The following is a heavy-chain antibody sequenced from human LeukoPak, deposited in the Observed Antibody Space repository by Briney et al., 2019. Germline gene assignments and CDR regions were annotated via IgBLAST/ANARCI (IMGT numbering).Heavy chain of an antibody. Sequence: PGRSLRLSCAASGFTFSSYAMHWVRQAPGKGLEWVSVISYDGSNKYYADSVKGRFTISRDNSKNTLYLQMNSLRAEDTAVYYCAKARPGALVVIAIDFYFDYWGQGTLVTVSS. CDR2: ISYDGSNK. V-gene: IGHV3-30-3*01. D-gene: IGHD2-21*01. CDR1: GFTFSSYA. J-gene: IGHJ4*02. CDR3: AKARPGALVVIAIDFYFDY.